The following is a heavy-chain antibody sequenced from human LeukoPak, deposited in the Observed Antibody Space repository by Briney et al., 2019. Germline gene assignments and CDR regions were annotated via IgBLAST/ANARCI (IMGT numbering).Heavy chain of an antibody. D-gene: IGHD1-26*01. CDR3: AKAQYSGSYTNWFDP. Sequence: GGSLRLSCAASGLTFSSYAMSWVRQAPGKGLEWVSAISGSGGSTYYADSVKGRFTISRDNSKNTLYLQMNSLRAEDTAVYYCAKAQYSGSYTNWFDPWGQGTLVTVSS. J-gene: IGHJ5*02. CDR2: ISGSGGST. CDR1: GLTFSSYA. V-gene: IGHV3-23*01.